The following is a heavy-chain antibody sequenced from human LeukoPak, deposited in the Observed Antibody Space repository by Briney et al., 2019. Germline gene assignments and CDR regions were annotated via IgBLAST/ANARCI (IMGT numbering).Heavy chain of an antibody. D-gene: IGHD6-13*01. J-gene: IGHJ5*02. V-gene: IGHV4-34*01. CDR1: GGSFSGYY. Sequence: SETLSLTCAVYGGSFSGYYWSWIRQPPGKGLEWIGEINHSGSTNYNPSLKSRVTKSVDTSKNQFSLKLSSVTAADTAVYYCARTSNLIAAALVDWFDPWGQGTLVTVSS. CDR3: ARTSNLIAAALVDWFDP. CDR2: INHSGST.